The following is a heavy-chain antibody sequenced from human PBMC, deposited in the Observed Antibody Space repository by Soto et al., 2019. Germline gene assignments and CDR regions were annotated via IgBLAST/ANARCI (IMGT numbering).Heavy chain of an antibody. D-gene: IGHD3-10*01. Sequence: QVQLVESGGGVVQPGRSLRLSCAASGFTFSSYAMHWVRQAPVKGLEWVAVISYDGSNKYYADSVKGRFTISRDNSKNTLYLQMNSLRAEDTAVYYCARSQLLWFGELLSHFDYWGQGTLVTVSS. CDR3: ARSQLLWFGELLSHFDY. V-gene: IGHV3-30-3*01. CDR1: GFTFSSYA. CDR2: ISYDGSNK. J-gene: IGHJ4*02.